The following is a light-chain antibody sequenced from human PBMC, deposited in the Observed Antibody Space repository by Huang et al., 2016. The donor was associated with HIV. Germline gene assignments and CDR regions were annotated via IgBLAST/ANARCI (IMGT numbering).Light chain of an antibody. V-gene: IGKV1-33*01. CDR3: QQYDDFPLT. J-gene: IGKJ4*01. CDR1: HNISNY. CDR2: DAS. Sequence: DIQMTQSPSSLSASVGDRVTITCQTSHNISNYLNWYQQKPGKAPKLLMYDASNLEAGVPSRFSGNTSGTHFTFTISSLQPEDIATYYCQQYDDFPLTFGGGTKVQIK.